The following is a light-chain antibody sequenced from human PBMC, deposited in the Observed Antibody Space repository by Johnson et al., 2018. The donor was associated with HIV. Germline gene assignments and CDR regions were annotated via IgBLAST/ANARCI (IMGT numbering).Light chain of an antibody. V-gene: IGLV1-51*02. CDR3: GIWDASLSPLYV. J-gene: IGLJ1*01. CDR1: VSNIESYF. CDR2: EDN. Sequence: VLTQPPSVSAATGQTVNISCSGNVSNIESYFVSWYQQLPGAAPTLLIYEDNKRPSGIPDRFSGSKSGATATLGIPGLQTGDEADYYCGIWDASLSPLYVFGTGTTITVL.